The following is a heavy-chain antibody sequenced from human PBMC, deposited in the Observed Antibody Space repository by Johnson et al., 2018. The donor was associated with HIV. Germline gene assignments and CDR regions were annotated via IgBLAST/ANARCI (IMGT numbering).Heavy chain of an antibody. V-gene: IGHV3-30*02. D-gene: IGHD3-22*01. CDR2: IRYDGSGK. CDR1: GFTFSDYV. CDR3: AKDVGNYWPNAFDI. J-gene: IGHJ3*02. Sequence: QVQLVESGGGLVQPGRSLRLSCAASGFTFSDYVMHWVRQAPGKGLDWVTFIRYDGSGKYYADSVNGRFTISRDNSKNTLYLQMNSLRAEDTAVYYCAKDVGNYWPNAFDIWGQGTTVTVSS.